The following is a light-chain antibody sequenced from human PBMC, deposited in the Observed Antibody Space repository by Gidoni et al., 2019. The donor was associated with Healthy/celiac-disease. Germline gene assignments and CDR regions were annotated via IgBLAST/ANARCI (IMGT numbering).Light chain of an antibody. CDR1: SSNIGAGYD. J-gene: IGLJ2*01. CDR3: QSYDSSLSGVV. V-gene: IGLV1-40*01. Sequence: QSVLTPPPSVSGAPGQRVTISCTGSSSNIGAGYDVPWYQQLPGTPPKLLIYGNSNRPSGVPDRFSGSKSGTSASLAITGLQAEDEADYYCQSYDSSLSGVVFGGGTKLTVL. CDR2: GNS.